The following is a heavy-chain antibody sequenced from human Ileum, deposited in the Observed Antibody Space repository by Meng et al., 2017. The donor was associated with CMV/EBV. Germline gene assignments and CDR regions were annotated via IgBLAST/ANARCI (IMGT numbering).Heavy chain of an antibody. CDR2: ISYDGSNK. D-gene: IGHD1-26*01. Sequence: GESLKISCAASGFTFSSYAMHWVRQAPGKGLEWVAVISYDGSNKYYADSVKGRFTISRDNSKNTLYLQMNSLRAEDTAVYYCANRGAGATIDYWGQGTLVTVSS. CDR3: ANRGAGATIDY. V-gene: IGHV3-30*04. J-gene: IGHJ4*02. CDR1: GFTFSSYA.